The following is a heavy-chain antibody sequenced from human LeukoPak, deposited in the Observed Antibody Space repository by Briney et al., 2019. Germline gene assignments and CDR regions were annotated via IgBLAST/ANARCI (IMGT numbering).Heavy chain of an antibody. J-gene: IGHJ4*02. D-gene: IGHD7-27*01. CDR1: GGSVSSASYY. Sequence: KPSETLSLTCTVSGGSVSSASYYWSWIRQPPGKGLEWIGYIYDSGSTNYNPSLKSRVTISLEKSKNQFSLRLSSVTAADTAVYYCAREDWGFRVFDYWGQGTLVTVSS. V-gene: IGHV4-61*01. CDR2: IYDSGST. CDR3: AREDWGFRVFDY.